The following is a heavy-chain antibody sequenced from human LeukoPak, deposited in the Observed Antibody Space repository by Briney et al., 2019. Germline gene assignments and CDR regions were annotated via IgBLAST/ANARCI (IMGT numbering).Heavy chain of an antibody. V-gene: IGHV3-30-3*01. D-gene: IGHD1-26*01. CDR1: GFTFSSYA. CDR2: ISYDGSNK. CDR3: ARQKQSHGNFDY. J-gene: IGHJ4*02. Sequence: GGSLRLSCAASGFTFSSYAMHWVRQAPGKGLEWVAVISYDGSNKYYADSVKGRFTISRDNSKNTLYLQMNSLRAEDTAMYYCARQKQSHGNFDYWGQGTLVTVSS.